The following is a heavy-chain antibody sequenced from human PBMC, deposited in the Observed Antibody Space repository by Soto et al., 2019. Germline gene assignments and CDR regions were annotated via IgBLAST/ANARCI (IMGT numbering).Heavy chain of an antibody. J-gene: IGHJ6*02. CDR1: GFTFSSYA. Sequence: EVQLLESGGGLVQPGGSLRLSCAASGFTFSSYAMSWVRQAPGKGLEWVSAISGSGGSTYYADSVKGRFTISRDNSKNTLYLQMNSLRAEDTAVYYCVKAQLVLPGFYYYYGMDVWGQGTTVTVSS. CDR2: ISGSGGST. D-gene: IGHD6-6*01. CDR3: VKAQLVLPGFYYYYGMDV. V-gene: IGHV3-23*01.